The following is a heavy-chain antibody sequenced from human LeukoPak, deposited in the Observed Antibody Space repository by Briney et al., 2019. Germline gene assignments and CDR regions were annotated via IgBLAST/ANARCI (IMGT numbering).Heavy chain of an antibody. V-gene: IGHV3-23*01. Sequence: GGSLRLSCAASEFTFSSSAMSWVRQAPGKGLEWVSAISSTGGTTYHADSVKGRFTTSRDNSKSTLYLEMNSLRGDDTALYYCARRYGSSSYYFDYWGQGTLVTVSS. D-gene: IGHD6-6*01. J-gene: IGHJ4*02. CDR1: EFTFSSSA. CDR3: ARRYGSSSYYFDY. CDR2: ISSTGGTT.